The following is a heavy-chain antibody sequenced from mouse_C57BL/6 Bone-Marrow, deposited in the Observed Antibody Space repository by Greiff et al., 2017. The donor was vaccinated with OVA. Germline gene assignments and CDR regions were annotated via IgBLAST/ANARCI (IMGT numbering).Heavy chain of an antibody. CDR2: IYPGSGST. CDR1: GYTFTSYW. D-gene: IGHD3-3*01. CDR3: ARSEGAGDWYFDV. Sequence: VKLQQPGAELVKPGASVKMSCKASGYTFTSYWITWVKQRPGQGLEWIGDIYPGSGSTNYNEKFKSKATLTVDTSSGTAYMQLSSLTSEDSAVYYCARSEGAGDWYFDVWGTGTTVTVSS. J-gene: IGHJ1*03. V-gene: IGHV1-55*01.